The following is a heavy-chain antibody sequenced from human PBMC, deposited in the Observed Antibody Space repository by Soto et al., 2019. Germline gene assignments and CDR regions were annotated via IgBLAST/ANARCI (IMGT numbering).Heavy chain of an antibody. CDR2: IYWDGDR. D-gene: IGHD2-21*02. J-gene: IGHJ6*02. V-gene: IGHV2-5*02. CDR1: GFSLSTGGMG. CDR3: VHSRCGGDCLQSYSSHYYYGMDI. Sequence: QITLKESGPTLVKPTQTLTLTCTFSGFSLSTGGMGVGWIRQPPGKALEWLALIYWDGDRRYRPSLMSRLTIAKDTSKNQVVLTMTNMDPVDTATYYCVHSRCGGDCLQSYSSHYYYGMDIWGQGTTVTVS.